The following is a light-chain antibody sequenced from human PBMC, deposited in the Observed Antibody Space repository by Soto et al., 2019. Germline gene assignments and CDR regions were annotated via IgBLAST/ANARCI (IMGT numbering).Light chain of an antibody. CDR3: GSYTSDKTWV. Sequence: QSVLTQPASVSGSPGQSITITCNGSNTDVGHDEFVSWYQQHPGKAPKLIIYDVSRRPSGASDRFSGSKSGNTASLTISGLQAEDEADYYCGSYTSDKTWVFGGGTKLTVL. CDR2: DVS. CDR1: NTDVGHDEF. J-gene: IGLJ3*02. V-gene: IGLV2-14*03.